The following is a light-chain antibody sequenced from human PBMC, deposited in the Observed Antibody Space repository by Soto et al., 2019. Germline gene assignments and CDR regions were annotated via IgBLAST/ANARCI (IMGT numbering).Light chain of an antibody. J-gene: IGKJ4*01. CDR2: SAS. CDR1: QGVRDD. Sequence: IQMTQSPSSLSASVGDRVTITCRASQGVRDDVGGYQQKPGKAPKLLIYSASTLQSGVPSRFSGSGSGTDFTLTISGLQPEEFATYYCLQESNYPLTFGVGTKVEIK. V-gene: IGKV1-6*01. CDR3: LQESNYPLT.